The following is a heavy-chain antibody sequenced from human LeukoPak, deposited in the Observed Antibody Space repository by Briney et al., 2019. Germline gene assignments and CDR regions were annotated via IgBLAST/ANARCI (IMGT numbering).Heavy chain of an antibody. CDR1: GGSISSYY. J-gene: IGHJ4*02. V-gene: IGHV4-59*01. CDR3: ARARDSSDGTDY. CDR2: IYYSGST. Sequence: PSETLSLTCTVSGGSISSYYWSWIRQPPGKGLEWIGYIYYSGSTNYNPSLKSRVTISVDTSKNQFSLKLSSVTAADTAVYYCARARDSSDGTDYWGQGTLVTVSS. D-gene: IGHD3-22*01.